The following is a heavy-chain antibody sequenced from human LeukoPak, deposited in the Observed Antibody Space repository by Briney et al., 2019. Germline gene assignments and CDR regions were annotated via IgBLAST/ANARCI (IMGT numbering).Heavy chain of an antibody. CDR2: INPNSGGT. V-gene: IGHV1-2*06. CDR1: GYTFTGYY. CDR3: ARDPGDNWNDMDY. J-gene: IGHJ4*02. D-gene: IGHD1-1*01. Sequence: GASVKVSCKASGYTFTGYYMHWVRQAPGQGLEWMGRINPNSGGTNYAQKFQGRVTMTRDTSISTAYMELSRLRSDDTAVYYCARDPGDNWNDMDYWGQRTLVTVSS.